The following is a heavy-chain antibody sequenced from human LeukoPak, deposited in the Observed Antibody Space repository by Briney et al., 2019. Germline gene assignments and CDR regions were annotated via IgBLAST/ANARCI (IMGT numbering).Heavy chain of an antibody. V-gene: IGHV5-51*01. J-gene: IGHJ6*02. Sequence: GESLKISCKGSGYSSTSYWIGWVRQMPGKGLEWMGIIYPGDSDTRYSPSFQGQVTISADKSISTAYLQWSSLKASDTAMYYCARVPTAMVSYYYYGMDVWGQGTTVTVSS. CDR3: ARVPTAMVSYYYYGMDV. CDR2: IYPGDSDT. D-gene: IGHD5-18*01. CDR1: GYSSTSYW.